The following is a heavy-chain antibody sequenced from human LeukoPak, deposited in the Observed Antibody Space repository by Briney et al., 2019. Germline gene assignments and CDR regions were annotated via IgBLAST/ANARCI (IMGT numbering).Heavy chain of an antibody. D-gene: IGHD3-16*02. Sequence: SETLSLTCTVSGYSISSGYYWGWIRQPPGKGLEWIGSIYYSGSTYYNPSLKSRVTISVDTSKNQFSLKLSSVTAADTAVYYCARDSAYYDYVWGSYRLTGHAFDIWGQGTMVTVSS. V-gene: IGHV4-38-2*02. J-gene: IGHJ3*02. CDR2: IYYSGST. CDR1: GYSISSGYY. CDR3: ARDSAYYDYVWGSYRLTGHAFDI.